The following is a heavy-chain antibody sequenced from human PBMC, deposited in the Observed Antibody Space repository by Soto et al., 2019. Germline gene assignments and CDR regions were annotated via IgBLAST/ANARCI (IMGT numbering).Heavy chain of an antibody. J-gene: IGHJ4*02. Sequence: QVQLVQSGAEVKKPGSSVKVSCKASGGTFSSYAISWVRQAPGQGLEWMGGIIPIFGTANYAQKFQGRVTITADESTSTADIELSSLRSEDTAVYYCAREYCSGGSCYSNYFAYWGQVTLVTVSS. V-gene: IGHV1-69*01. D-gene: IGHD2-15*01. CDR2: IIPIFGTA. CDR1: GGTFSSYA. CDR3: AREYCSGGSCYSNYFAY.